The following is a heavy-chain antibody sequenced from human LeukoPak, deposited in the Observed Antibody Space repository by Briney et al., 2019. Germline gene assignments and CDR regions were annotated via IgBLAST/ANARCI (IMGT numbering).Heavy chain of an antibody. J-gene: IGHJ4*02. V-gene: IGHV3-30-3*01. CDR3: ARSDSGYSGYDNY. Sequence: GRSLRLSCAASGFTFSSYAMHWVRQAPGKGLEWEAVISYDGSNKYYADSVKGRFTISRDNSKNTLYLQMNSLRAEDTAVYYCARSDSGYSGYDNYWGQGTLVTVSS. D-gene: IGHD5-12*01. CDR2: ISYDGSNK. CDR1: GFTFSSYA.